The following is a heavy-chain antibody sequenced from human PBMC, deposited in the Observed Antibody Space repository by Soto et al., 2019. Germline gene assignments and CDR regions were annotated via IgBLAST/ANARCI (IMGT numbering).Heavy chain of an antibody. J-gene: IGHJ3*01. CDR2: VIPIFGTT. CDR3: ATNSMIEVIKTNSDL. Sequence: SLKVSFKASGGSFSVDFVSWLRHAPLQGLELMGGVIPIFGTTEYAQKFQDRVALSADESMRTAYMQLSGLTSEDTAVYFCATNSMIEVIKTNSDLWGQGTVVTVSS. CDR1: GGSFSVDF. D-gene: IGHD3-22*01. V-gene: IGHV1-69*13.